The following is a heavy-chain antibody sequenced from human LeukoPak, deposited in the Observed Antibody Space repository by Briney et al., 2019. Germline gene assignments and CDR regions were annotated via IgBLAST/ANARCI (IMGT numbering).Heavy chain of an antibody. J-gene: IGHJ5*02. D-gene: IGHD6-13*01. Sequence: SETLSLTCAVYGGSFSGYYWSWIRQPPGKGLEWIGEINHSGSTNYNSSLKSRVTISVDTSKNQFSLKLSSVTAADTAVYYCARVYSSSWYDWFDPWGQGTLVTVSS. CDR2: INHSGST. V-gene: IGHV4-34*01. CDR3: ARVYSSSWYDWFDP. CDR1: GGSFSGYY.